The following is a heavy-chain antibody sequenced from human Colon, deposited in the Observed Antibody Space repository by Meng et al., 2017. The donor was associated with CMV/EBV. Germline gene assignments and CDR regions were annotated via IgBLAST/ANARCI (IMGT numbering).Heavy chain of an antibody. CDR3: ARDPDHDRYGSGRCLDY. V-gene: IGHV3-30*02. CDR1: GFSLSYYG. Sequence: GESLKISCAASGFSLSYYGMFWVRQAPGKGLEWVAFIRYDGTKKYYVDSVKGRFTISRDNANNLLYLQMTSLRADDTAVYYCARDPDHDRYGSGRCLDYWGQGTLVTVSS. D-gene: IGHD3-10*01. J-gene: IGHJ4*02. CDR2: IRYDGTKK.